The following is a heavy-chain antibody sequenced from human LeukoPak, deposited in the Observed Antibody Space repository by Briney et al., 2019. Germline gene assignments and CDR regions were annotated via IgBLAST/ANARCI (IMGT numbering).Heavy chain of an antibody. J-gene: IGHJ4*02. V-gene: IGHV3-74*01. CDR2: LNSDGSSS. Sequence: GGSLRLSCAASGFTFSIYWMHWVRQVRGNGLVWVSHLNSDGSSSNYADSVKGRFTISRDNAKNTLYLQMNSLRAEDTAVYYCVRVRMNIYGFDYWGQGTLVTVSS. CDR1: GFTFSIYW. CDR3: VRVRMNIYGFDY. D-gene: IGHD5-18*01.